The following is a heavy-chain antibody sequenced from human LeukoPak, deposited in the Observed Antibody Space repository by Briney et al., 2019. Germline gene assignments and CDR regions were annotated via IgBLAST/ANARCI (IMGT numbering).Heavy chain of an antibody. V-gene: IGHV3-23*01. CDR3: ATYQLLYGIFDY. D-gene: IGHD2-2*02. CDR1: GFTFSSFA. J-gene: IGHJ4*02. CDR2: ISGSGGST. Sequence: QPGGSLRLSCAASGFTFSSFAMNWVRQAPGKGLEWVSGISGSGGSTYYADSVKGRFTISRDNSKNTLYLQMNSLRAEDTAVYYCATYQLLYGIFDYWGQGTLVTVSS.